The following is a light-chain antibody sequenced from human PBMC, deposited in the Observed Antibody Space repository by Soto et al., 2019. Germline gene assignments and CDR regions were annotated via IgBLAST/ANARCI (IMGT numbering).Light chain of an antibody. J-gene: IGLJ2*01. CDR1: SSDVGGYAY. CDR2: EVS. V-gene: IGLV2-14*01. Sequence: QSVLTQPASVSGSPGQSITISCTGTSSDVGGYAYVSWYQQYPGKAPKLVISEVSNRPSGVPDRFSGSKSGTSASLAITGLQAEDEADYYCQSYDTSLSEGVFGGGTKLTVL. CDR3: QSYDTSLSEGV.